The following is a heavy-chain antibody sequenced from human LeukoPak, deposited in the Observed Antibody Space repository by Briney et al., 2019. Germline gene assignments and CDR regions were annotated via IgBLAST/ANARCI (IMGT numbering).Heavy chain of an antibody. CDR3: AREPIGYSSSWSSHYYYYYGMDV. D-gene: IGHD6-13*01. CDR1: GYTFTSYG. Sequence: ASVKVSCKASGYTFTSYGISWVRQAPGQGLEWMGWISAYNGNTNYAQKLQGRVTMTTDTSTSTAYMELRSLRSDDTAVYYCAREPIGYSSSWSSHYYYYYGMDVWGQGTTVTVPS. CDR2: ISAYNGNT. J-gene: IGHJ6*02. V-gene: IGHV1-18*01.